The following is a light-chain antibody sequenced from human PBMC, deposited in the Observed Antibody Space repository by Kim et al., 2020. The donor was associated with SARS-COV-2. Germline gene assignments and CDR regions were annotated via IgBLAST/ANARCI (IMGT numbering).Light chain of an antibody. CDR1: QVISNY. J-gene: IGKJ1*01. CDR2: AAS. Sequence: ASVGDRVTITCRASQVISNYLAWFQQKPGKGPKRLIFAASTLQSGVPSRCSGSRSGTEFTLTISSLQPEDSATYYCLQYNTFPWTFGQGTKVDIK. V-gene: IGKV1-17*03. CDR3: LQYNTFPWT.